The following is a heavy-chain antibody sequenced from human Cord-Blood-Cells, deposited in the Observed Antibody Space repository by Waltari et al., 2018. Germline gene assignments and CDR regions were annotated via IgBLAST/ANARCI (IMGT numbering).Heavy chain of an antibody. CDR2: IYYSGAT. Sequence: QLQLQESGPGLVKPSETLSLTCTVSGGSISSSSYYWGWIRQPPGKGLEWIGSIYYSGATYDHPSLKSRVTISVDTSKNQFSLKLSSVTAADTAVYYCARHSNVLRYFDWLYYYYYGMDVWGQGTTVTVSS. J-gene: IGHJ6*02. CDR1: GGSISSSSYY. CDR3: ARHSNVLRYFDWLYYYYYGMDV. V-gene: IGHV4-39*01. D-gene: IGHD3-9*01.